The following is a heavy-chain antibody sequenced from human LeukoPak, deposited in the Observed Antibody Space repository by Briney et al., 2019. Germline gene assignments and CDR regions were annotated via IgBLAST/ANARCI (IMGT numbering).Heavy chain of an antibody. J-gene: IGHJ3*02. CDR3: ARAHDYFRSGAFDI. V-gene: IGHV3-7*01. CDR2: IKQDGSEK. D-gene: IGHD2/OR15-2a*01. Sequence: GGSLRLSCAGSGFIVSSDYMSWVRQAPGKGLEWVANIKQDGSEKYYVDSVKGRFTISRDNAKNSLYLQMNSLRAEDTAVYYCARAHDYFRSGAFDIWGQGTMVTVSS. CDR1: GFIVSSDY.